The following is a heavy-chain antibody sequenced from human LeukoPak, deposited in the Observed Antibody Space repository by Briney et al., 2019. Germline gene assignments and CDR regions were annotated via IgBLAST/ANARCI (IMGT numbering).Heavy chain of an antibody. V-gene: IGHV3-53*01. CDR1: GFTVSSNY. D-gene: IGHD6-19*01. J-gene: IGHJ4*02. CDR2: IYSGGST. CDR3: AKAYSSGWLPFDY. Sequence: GGSLRLSCAASGFTVSSNYMSRVRQAPGKGLEWVSVIYSGGSTYYADSVKGRFTISRDNSKNTLYLQMNSLRAEDTAIYYCAKAYSSGWLPFDYWGQGTLVTVSS.